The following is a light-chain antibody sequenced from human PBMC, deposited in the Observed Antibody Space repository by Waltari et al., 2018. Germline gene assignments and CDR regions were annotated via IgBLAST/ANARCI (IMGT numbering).Light chain of an antibody. V-gene: IGKV1-39*01. CDR1: QSVDNY. J-gene: IGKJ2*01. Sequence: DIQMTQSPSSLSASVGARVAITCRASQSVDNYLNWYRQRPGKAPALLIYAASSLQGWVPSRLTGSGYGTEFTLTISSLQSEDFATYYCQQSYSMPRTFGQGTKLEI. CDR2: AAS. CDR3: QQSYSMPRT.